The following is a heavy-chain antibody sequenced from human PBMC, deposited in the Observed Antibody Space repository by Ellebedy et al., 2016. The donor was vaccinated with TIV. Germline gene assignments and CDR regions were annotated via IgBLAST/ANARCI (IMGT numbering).Heavy chain of an antibody. V-gene: IGHV3-13*05. CDR2: IDTGGAP. CDR3: ARVACTGGNCKPYAYYDLDV. J-gene: IGHJ6*02. Sequence: GESLKISXAASGFTFSSHDMHWVRQATGKGLEWVSGIDTGGAPNYPGSVKGRFTISRENAKDSLYLQMDSLTTGDTAVYYCARVACTGGNCKPYAYYDLDVWGQGTTVTVSS. CDR1: GFTFSSHD. D-gene: IGHD2-8*02.